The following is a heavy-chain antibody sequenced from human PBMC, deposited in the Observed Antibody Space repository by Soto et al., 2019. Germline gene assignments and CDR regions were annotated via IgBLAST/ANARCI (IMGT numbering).Heavy chain of an antibody. D-gene: IGHD3-16*01. V-gene: IGHV1-8*01. J-gene: IGHJ6*02. CDR3: AREGVRGMDV. CDR1: GYTFTSYD. Sequence: QVQLVQSGAEVKKTGASVKVSCKASGYTFTSYDIHWVRQATGQGLEWMGWMNPNSANTGYAQKFKGRVTLTRTTSRSTAYMELSSLRSEDTAVYYCAREGVRGMDVWGQGTTVTVSS. CDR2: MNPNSANT.